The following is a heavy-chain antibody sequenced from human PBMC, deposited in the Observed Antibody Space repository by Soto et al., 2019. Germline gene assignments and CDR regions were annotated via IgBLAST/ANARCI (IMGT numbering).Heavy chain of an antibody. Sequence: GESLKISCKGPGYSFAGYLITWVRQKPVKGLEWMGRIDPSDSQTYYSPSFRGQVTISVAKSITTVFLQWSSLRASHTAMYYCARHIYDSDTSPNLQYNFDSFGQGTPVTFSS. CDR2: IDPSDSQT. CDR1: GYSFAGYL. D-gene: IGHD3-22*01. V-gene: IGHV5-10-1*01. J-gene: IGHJ4*02. CDR3: ARHIYDSDTSPNLQYNFDS.